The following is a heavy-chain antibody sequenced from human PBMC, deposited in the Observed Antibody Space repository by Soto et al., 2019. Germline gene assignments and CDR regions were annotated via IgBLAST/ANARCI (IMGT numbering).Heavy chain of an antibody. D-gene: IGHD3-10*01. J-gene: IGHJ4*02. CDR2: INPNSGGT. CDR1: GYTFTGYY. V-gene: IGHV1-2*04. CDR3: ARGPNVLLWFGELSGYFDY. Sequence: GASVKVSCKASGYTFTGYYRHWVRQAPGQGLEWMGWINPNSGGTNYAQKFQGWVTMTRDTSISTAYMELSRLRSDDTAVYYCARGPNVLLWFGELSGYFDYWGQGTLVT.